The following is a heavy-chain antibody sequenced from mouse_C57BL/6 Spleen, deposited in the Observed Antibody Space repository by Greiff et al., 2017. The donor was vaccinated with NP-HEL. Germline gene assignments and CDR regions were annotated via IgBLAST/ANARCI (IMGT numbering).Heavy chain of an antibody. J-gene: IGHJ3*01. CDR1: GYTFTSYW. Sequence: VQLQQPGAELVKPGASVKLSCKASGYTFTSYWMQWVKQRPGQGLEWIGEIDPSDSYTNYNQKFKCKATLTVDTSSSTAYMQLSSLTSEDSAVYYCASGGQYWGQGTLVTVSA. CDR3: ASGGQY. V-gene: IGHV1-50*01. CDR2: IDPSDSYT.